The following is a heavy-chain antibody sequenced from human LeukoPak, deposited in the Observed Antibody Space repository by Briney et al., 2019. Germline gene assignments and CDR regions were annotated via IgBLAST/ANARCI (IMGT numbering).Heavy chain of an antibody. CDR3: ARGGSYRYGSSDY. D-gene: IGHD5-18*01. CDR1: GYSFTNYW. J-gene: IGHJ4*02. V-gene: IGHV5-51*01. Sequence: PGESLKISCKGSGYSFTNYWIGWVRQMPAKGLEWMGIIHPGDSGTRYSPSFQGQVTMSVDESINTAYLQWSSLRASDSAIYCGARGGSYRYGSSDYWGQGTLVTVSS. CDR2: IHPGDSGT.